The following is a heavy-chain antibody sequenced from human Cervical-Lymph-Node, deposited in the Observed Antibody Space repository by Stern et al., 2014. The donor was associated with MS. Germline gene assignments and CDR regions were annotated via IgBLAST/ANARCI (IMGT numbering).Heavy chain of an antibody. CDR1: GFTFDDCA. V-gene: IGHV3-9*01. CDR2: ISWNSNNI. Sequence: VQLVESGGGSVQPGRSLRLSCAASGFTFDDCAMHWVLQAPGKGLEWVSGISWNSNNIGYADSVRGRFTISRDNAKNSLYLQMNGLRPEDTALYYCAKDISERHYYFDSWGEGTLVTVSS. J-gene: IGHJ4*02. CDR3: AKDISERHYYFDS. D-gene: IGHD3-16*02.